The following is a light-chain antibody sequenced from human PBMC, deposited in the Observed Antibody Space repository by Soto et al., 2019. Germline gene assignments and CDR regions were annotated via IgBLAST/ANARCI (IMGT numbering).Light chain of an antibody. J-gene: IGKJ1*01. CDR1: QSISSW. V-gene: IGKV1-5*03. Sequence: DIQMTQSPSTLSASVGDRVTITCRASQSISSWLAWYQQKPGKAPKLLIYKASSLESGVPSRISGSGSGTEFPLNISSLQPDDFATYYCQQYNTYWTFGQGTKVEIK. CDR2: KAS. CDR3: QQYNTYWT.